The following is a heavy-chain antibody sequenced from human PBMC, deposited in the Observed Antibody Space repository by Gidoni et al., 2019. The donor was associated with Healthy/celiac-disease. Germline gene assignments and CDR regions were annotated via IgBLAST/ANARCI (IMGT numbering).Heavy chain of an antibody. V-gene: IGHV1-69*01. D-gene: IGHD2-21*02. J-gene: IGHJ3*02. Sequence: QVQLVQSGAEVKKPGSSVKVSCKASGGTFSSYAISWVRQAPGQGLEWMGGIIPIFGTANYAQKFQGRVTITADESTSTAYMELSSLRSEDTAVYYCARKLAYCGGDCYPVDAFDIWGQGTMVTVSS. CDR1: GGTFSSYA. CDR3: ARKLAYCGGDCYPVDAFDI. CDR2: IIPIFGTA.